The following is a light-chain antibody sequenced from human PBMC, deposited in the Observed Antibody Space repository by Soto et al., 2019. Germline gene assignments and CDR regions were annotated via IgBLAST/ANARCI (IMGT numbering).Light chain of an antibody. CDR2: AAS. J-gene: IGKJ1*01. V-gene: IGKV1-39*01. Sequence: DIQMTQSPSSLSASVGDRVTITCRASQSISSYLNWYQQKPGKAPKLLIYAASSLQSGVPSRFSGSGSGTDFTLTISSLQPEDFATYYCQQSYSTPHFGQGTKVDI. CDR1: QSISSY. CDR3: QQSYSTPH.